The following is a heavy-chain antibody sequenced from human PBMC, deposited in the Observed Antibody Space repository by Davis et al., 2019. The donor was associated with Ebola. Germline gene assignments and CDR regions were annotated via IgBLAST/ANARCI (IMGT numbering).Heavy chain of an antibody. Sequence: GESLKISCAASGFTFDDYTMHWVRQAPGKGLEWVSLISWDGGSTYYADSVKGRFTISRDNSKNSLYLQMNSLRTEDTALYYCAKDRTYYDILTGYKERYFDYWGQGTLVTVSS. J-gene: IGHJ4*02. CDR2: ISWDGGST. V-gene: IGHV3-43*01. CDR3: AKDRTYYDILTGYKERYFDY. CDR1: GFTFDDYT. D-gene: IGHD3-9*01.